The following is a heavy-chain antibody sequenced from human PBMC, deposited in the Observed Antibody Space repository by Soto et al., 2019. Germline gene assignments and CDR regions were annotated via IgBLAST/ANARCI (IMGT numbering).Heavy chain of an antibody. Sequence: SQTLSLTGAVSGGSVSSNSADWNSIRQSPSRGLEWLGRTYYRSKWYNDYAVSVKSRITINPDTSKNQFSLQLNSVTPEDTAVYYCARSRNDFWSPVDYWGQGTLVTVSS. D-gene: IGHD3-3*01. V-gene: IGHV6-1*01. CDR1: GGSVSSNSAD. CDR3: ARSRNDFWSPVDY. CDR2: TYYRSKWYN. J-gene: IGHJ4*02.